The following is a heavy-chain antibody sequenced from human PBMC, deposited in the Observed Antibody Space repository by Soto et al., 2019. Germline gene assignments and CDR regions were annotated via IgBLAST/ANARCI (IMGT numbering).Heavy chain of an antibody. CDR1: GYRFTSYW. D-gene: IGHD1-26*01. CDR2: IYPGDSDT. V-gene: IGHV5-51*01. J-gene: IGHJ4*02. CDR3: AREKLGATTFDY. Sequence: PGESLKVSCKGAGYRFTSYWSGWVRQMPGKGLEWMGIIYPGDSDTRYSPSFQGQVTISADKSISTAYLQWSSLKASDTAMYYCAREKLGATTFDYWGQGTLVTVSS.